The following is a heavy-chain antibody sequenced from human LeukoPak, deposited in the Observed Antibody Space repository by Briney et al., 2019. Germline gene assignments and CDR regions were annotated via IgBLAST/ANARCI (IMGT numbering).Heavy chain of an antibody. CDR2: INHSGST. J-gene: IGHJ5*02. CDR1: GGSFSGYY. V-gene: IGHV4-34*01. CDR3: ARTENYIPEDCFEP. D-gene: IGHD5-24*01. Sequence: PSQTQPLTCAVDGGSFSGYYWSWIRQPPWKGLEWIGEINHSGSTFYNPSLKSRVTLSVDTSKNQFSLKLSSVTAADTAVYYCARTENYIPEDCFEPWGQGTLVTVSS.